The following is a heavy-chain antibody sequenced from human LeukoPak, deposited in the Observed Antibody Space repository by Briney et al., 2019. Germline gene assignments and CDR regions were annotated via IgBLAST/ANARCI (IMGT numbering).Heavy chain of an antibody. J-gene: IGHJ4*02. V-gene: IGHV4-4*07. Sequence: SETLSLTCTVSGGSLSRYYWSWIRQPAGKGREWVGRIYTSGSTKYNPSLKSRVTLSLDKSKNQFSLKLSSVTAADTAVYYCARDLSGITGTTGYFDYWGQGTLVTVSS. CDR3: ARDLSGITGTTGYFDY. CDR2: IYTSGST. D-gene: IGHD1-7*01. CDR1: GGSLSRYY.